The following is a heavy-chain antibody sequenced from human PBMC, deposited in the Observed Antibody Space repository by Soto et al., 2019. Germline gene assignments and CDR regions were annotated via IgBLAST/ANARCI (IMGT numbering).Heavy chain of an antibody. CDR3: AGEPGARNGMIV. CDR1: GFTVSRDY. CDR2: IYSGGST. D-gene: IGHD1-26*01. J-gene: IGHJ6*02. Sequence: EVQVVESGGGLVQPGGSLRLSCAASGFTVSRDYMNWVRQAPGKGLEWVSVIYSGGSTYYADSVKGRFTISRDNSKNPLYLQMNSLRAEDPAVYYCAGEPGARNGMIVWGQWTTVTVSS. V-gene: IGHV3-66*01.